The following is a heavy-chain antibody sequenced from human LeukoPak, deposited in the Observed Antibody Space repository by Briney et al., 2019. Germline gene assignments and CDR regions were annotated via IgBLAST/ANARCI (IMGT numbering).Heavy chain of an antibody. V-gene: IGHV3-30*18. D-gene: IGHD3-22*01. CDR3: AKDYYDLILPGDY. Sequence: PGGSLRLSCAASGFTFSSYGMHWVRQAPGKGLEWVAVISYDGSNTYYADSVKGRFTISRDTSKYTLYLQMNSLRTEDTAVYYCAKDYYDLILPGDYWGQGTLVTVSS. J-gene: IGHJ4*02. CDR2: ISYDGSNT. CDR1: GFTFSSYG.